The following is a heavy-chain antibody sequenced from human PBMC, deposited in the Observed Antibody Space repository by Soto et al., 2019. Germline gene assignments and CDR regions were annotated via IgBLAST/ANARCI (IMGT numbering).Heavy chain of an antibody. V-gene: IGHV4-31*03. CDR2: IYYSGST. D-gene: IGHD6-13*01. Sequence: LSLTCTVSGGSISSGGYYWSWIRQHPGKGLEWIAYIYYSGSTYYNPSLRSRITISVDTSKNQFSLKLSSVTAADTAVYYCARVVATAGTRWFDPWGQGTLVTVSS. CDR1: GGSISSGGYY. J-gene: IGHJ5*02. CDR3: ARVVATAGTRWFDP.